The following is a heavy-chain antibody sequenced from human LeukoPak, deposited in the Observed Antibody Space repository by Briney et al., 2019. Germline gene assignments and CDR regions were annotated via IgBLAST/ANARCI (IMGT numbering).Heavy chain of an antibody. CDR2: IYYSGST. Sequence: PSETLSLTCTVSGGSISSSSYYWGWIRQPPGKGLEWIGSIYYSGSTYYNPSLKSRVTISVDTSKNQFSLKLSSVTAADTAVYYCARFPYSSRADDAFDIWGQGTMVTVSS. CDR1: GGSISSSSYY. CDR3: ARFPYSSRADDAFDI. D-gene: IGHD6-13*01. J-gene: IGHJ3*02. V-gene: IGHV4-39*07.